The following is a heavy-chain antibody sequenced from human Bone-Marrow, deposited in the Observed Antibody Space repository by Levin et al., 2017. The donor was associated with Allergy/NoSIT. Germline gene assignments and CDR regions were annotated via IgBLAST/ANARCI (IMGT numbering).Heavy chain of an antibody. V-gene: IGHV3-9*01. D-gene: IGHD6-13*01. Sequence: QPGGSLRLSCAASGFTFDDYAMHWVRQAPGKGLEWVSGISWNSGSIGYADSVKGRFTISRDNAKNSLYLQMNSLRAEDTALYYCAKASSSSWYYFDYWGQGTLVTVSS. CDR3: AKASSSSWYYFDY. CDR1: GFTFDDYA. J-gene: IGHJ4*02. CDR2: ISWNSGSI.